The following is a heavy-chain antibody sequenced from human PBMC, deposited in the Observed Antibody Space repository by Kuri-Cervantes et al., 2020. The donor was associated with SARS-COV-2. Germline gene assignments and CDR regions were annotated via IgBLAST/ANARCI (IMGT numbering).Heavy chain of an antibody. D-gene: IGHD3-3*01. V-gene: IGHV3-23*01. Sequence: SCKASGGTFSSYAVSWVRQAPGKGLEWVSAISGSGGSSYYADSVKGRFTISRDNSKNTLYLQMNSLRAEDTAVYYCAKGPYYDFWSGYYTTGLFDYYGMDVWGQGTTVTVSS. CDR3: AKGPYYDFWSGYYTTGLFDYYGMDV. CDR2: ISGSGGSS. CDR1: GGTFSSYA. J-gene: IGHJ6*02.